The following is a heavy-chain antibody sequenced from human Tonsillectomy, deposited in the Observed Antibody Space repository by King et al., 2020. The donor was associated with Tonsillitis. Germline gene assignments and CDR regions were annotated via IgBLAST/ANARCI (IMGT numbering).Heavy chain of an antibody. D-gene: IGHD2-2*01. CDR3: AMIVIVPPVIV. J-gene: IGHJ4*02. CDR1: GYSFSSYW. V-gene: IGHV5-10-1*03. CDR2: IDPSDSYT. Sequence: EGQLVQSGAEVKKPGESLRISCKGSGYSFSSYWISWVRQMPGKGLEWMGRIDPSDSYTNYSPSFQGHVTISVDKSITTAYLQWSSLKASDTAIYYCAMIVIVPPVIVWGQGTLVTVSS.